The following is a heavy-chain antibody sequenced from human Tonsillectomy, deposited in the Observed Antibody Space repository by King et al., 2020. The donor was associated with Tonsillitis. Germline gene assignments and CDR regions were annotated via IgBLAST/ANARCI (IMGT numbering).Heavy chain of an antibody. V-gene: IGHV4-59*08. D-gene: IGHD3-3*01. J-gene: IGHJ4*02. Sequence: VQLQESGPGLVKPSETLSLTCTVSGGSISSYYWSWIRQTPGKGLEWIGYIYYSGSTNYNPSLKSRVTISVETSKNQFSLKLSSVTAADTAVYYCARQINYDLWRGYSPHFDYWGQGTLVTVSS. CDR2: IYYSGST. CDR1: GGSISSYY. CDR3: ARQINYDLWRGYSPHFDY.